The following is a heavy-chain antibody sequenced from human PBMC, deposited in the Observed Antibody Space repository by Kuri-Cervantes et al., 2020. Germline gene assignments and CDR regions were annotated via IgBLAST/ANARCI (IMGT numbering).Heavy chain of an antibody. CDR2: IYYSGST. Sequence: ESLKISCTVSGGSISSSSYYWSWIRQPPGKGLEWIGYIYYSGSTNYNPSLKSRVTISVDTSKNQFSLKLSSVTAADTAVYYCARTNDAFDIWGQGTMVTVSS. CDR1: GGSISSSSYY. J-gene: IGHJ3*02. CDR3: ARTNDAFDI. V-gene: IGHV4-61*01.